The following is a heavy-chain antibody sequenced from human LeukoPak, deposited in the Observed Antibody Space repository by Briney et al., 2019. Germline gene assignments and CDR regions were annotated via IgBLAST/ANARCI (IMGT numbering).Heavy chain of an antibody. J-gene: IGHJ3*02. V-gene: IGHV3-21*04. CDR1: GFTFSSYS. CDR3: ARGRYCSSTSCRADAFDI. D-gene: IGHD2-2*01. CDR2: ISSSSSYI. Sequence: GGSLRLSCAASGFTFSSYSMNWVRQAPGKGLEWVSSISSSSSYIYYADSVKGRFTISRDNAKNSLYLQMNSLRAEDTAVYYCARGRYCSSTSCRADAFDIWGQGTMVTVSS.